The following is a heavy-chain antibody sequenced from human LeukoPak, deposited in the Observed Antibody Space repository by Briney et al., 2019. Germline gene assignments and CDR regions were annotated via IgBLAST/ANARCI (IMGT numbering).Heavy chain of an antibody. D-gene: IGHD3-16*02. V-gene: IGHV1-2*02. CDR1: GYTFTGYN. CDR3: ARYQKSSYTYYLED. Sequence: ASVRVSCKASGYTFTGYNMHWVRQAPGQGLEWMGWINPDSGGTNYPQKFQGRVTMTRDTSISTAYMELSRLKSDDTAVYYCARYQKSSYTYYLEDWGQGTLVTVSS. CDR2: INPDSGGT. J-gene: IGHJ4*02.